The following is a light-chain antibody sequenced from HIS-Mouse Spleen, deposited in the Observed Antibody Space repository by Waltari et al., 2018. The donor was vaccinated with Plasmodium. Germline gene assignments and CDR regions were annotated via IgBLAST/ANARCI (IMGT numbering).Light chain of an antibody. CDR3: QAWDSSTVV. CDR2: QDS. CDR1: KLGDKY. J-gene: IGLJ2*01. V-gene: IGLV3-1*01. Sequence: SYELTQPPSVSVSPGPTASIPCSGDKLGDKYACWYQQKPGQSPGLVIYQDSKRPSGIPERFSGSNSGNTATLTISGTQAMDEADYYCQAWDSSTVVFGGGTKLTVL.